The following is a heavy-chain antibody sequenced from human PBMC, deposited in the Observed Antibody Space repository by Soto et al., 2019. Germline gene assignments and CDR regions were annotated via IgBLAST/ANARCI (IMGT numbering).Heavy chain of an antibody. V-gene: IGHV1-2*04. CDR2: INPNSGGT. CDR1: GYTFTSYY. D-gene: IGHD3-22*01. Sequence: ASVKVSCKASGYTFTSYYMHWVRQAPGQGLEWMGWINPNSGGTNYAQKFQGWVTMTRDTSISTAYMELSRLRSDDTAVYFCARGGGYDSSGYYSGEYFQHWGQGTLVTVSS. J-gene: IGHJ1*01. CDR3: ARGGGYDSSGYYSGEYFQH.